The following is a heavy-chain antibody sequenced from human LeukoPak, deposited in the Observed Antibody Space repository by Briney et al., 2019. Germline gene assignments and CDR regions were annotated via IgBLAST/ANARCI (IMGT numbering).Heavy chain of an antibody. D-gene: IGHD3-22*01. CDR3: ARHFHYYDSSGYYPFDY. Sequence: PSETLSLTCAVSGGSISNINWWSWVRPPPGQGLEWIGEIHHSGSTNYNPSLKSRVTISVDKSKNQFSLKLSSVTAADTAVYDCARHFHYYDSSGYYPFDYWGQGTLVTVSS. V-gene: IGHV4-4*02. CDR1: GGSISNINW. J-gene: IGHJ4*02. CDR2: IHHSGST.